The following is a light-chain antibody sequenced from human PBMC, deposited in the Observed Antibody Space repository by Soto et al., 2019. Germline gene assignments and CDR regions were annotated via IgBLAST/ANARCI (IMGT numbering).Light chain of an antibody. CDR3: SSYAGTNVI. CDR1: SSDVGGYNY. CDR2: EVI. V-gene: IGLV2-14*01. Sequence: QSALTQPASVSGSPGQSITISCTGTSSDVGGYNYVSWYQQHPGKAPKLMFFEVIYRPSGVSNRFSGSKSGNTASLTISGLQAEDEADYYCSSYAGTNVIFGGGTKLTVL. J-gene: IGLJ2*01.